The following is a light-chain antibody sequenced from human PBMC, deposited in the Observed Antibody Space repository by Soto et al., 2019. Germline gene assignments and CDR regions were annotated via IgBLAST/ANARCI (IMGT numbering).Light chain of an antibody. CDR3: QQYGSSPRIT. CDR1: QSFSSSY. Sequence: EVVLTQSPGTLSLSPGERATLSCRASQSFSSSYLAWYQQKPGQAPRLLIYGASTRATGIPDRFSGSGSGTDFPLTISRLEPEDFAVYYCQQYGSSPRITFGQGTRLEIK. V-gene: IGKV3-20*01. J-gene: IGKJ5*01. CDR2: GAS.